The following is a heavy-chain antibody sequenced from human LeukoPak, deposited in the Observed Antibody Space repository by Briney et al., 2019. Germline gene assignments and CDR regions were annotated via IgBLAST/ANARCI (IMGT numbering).Heavy chain of an antibody. CDR1: GGPISSGDYY. J-gene: IGHJ3*02. CDR2: IYYSGST. Sequence: SETLSLTCTVSGGPISSGDYYWSWIRQPPGKGLEWIGYIYYSGSTYYNPSLKSRVTISVDTSKNQFSLKLSSVTAADTAVYYCARDLVVGATHHDAFDIWGQGTMVTVSS. V-gene: IGHV4-30-4*01. D-gene: IGHD1-26*01. CDR3: ARDLVVGATHHDAFDI.